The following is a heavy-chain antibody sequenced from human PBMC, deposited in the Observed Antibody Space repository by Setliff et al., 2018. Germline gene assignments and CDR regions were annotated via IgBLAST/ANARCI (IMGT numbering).Heavy chain of an antibody. D-gene: IGHD7-27*01. CDR1: GFTFSRYW. CDR2: INPDGSIT. J-gene: IGHJ6*03. CDR3: ASIDWGVDFFHTDV. V-gene: IGHV3-74*01. Sequence: SLRLSCAASGFTFSRYWMYWVRQVPGKGLVWVSRINPDGSITNYAYSVRGRFTISRDNAKNTLYLQMDSLRAEDTAVYFCASIDWGVDFFHTDVWCKGTSVTVSS.